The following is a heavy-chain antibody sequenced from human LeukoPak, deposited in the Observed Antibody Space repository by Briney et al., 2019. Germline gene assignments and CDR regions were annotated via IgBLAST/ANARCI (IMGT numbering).Heavy chain of an antibody. D-gene: IGHD5-12*01. Sequence: PGGSLRLSCAASGFTFSSYAMHWVRQAPGKGLEWVSSVGDTGGSTYYADSVKGRFTISRDNSKNTLYLQMNSLRAEDTAVYYCAKDRFGGATRGYSGYDLGYWGQGTLVTVSS. V-gene: IGHV3-23*01. CDR3: AKDRFGGATRGYSGYDLGY. CDR2: VGDTGGST. J-gene: IGHJ4*02. CDR1: GFTFSSYA.